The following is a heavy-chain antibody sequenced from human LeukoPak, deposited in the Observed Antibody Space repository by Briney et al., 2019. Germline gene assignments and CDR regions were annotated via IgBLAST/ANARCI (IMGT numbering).Heavy chain of an antibody. CDR1: GYTFTGYY. Sequence: ASVKVSCKSSGYTFTGYYMNWVRQAPGQGLEWMGRINPNTGGTNYAQNFQGSVTMTRDTSITTVYMELSRLRSDDTAVYYCARVGDGLNDGFDIWGQGTMVTVSS. D-gene: IGHD5-24*01. CDR3: ARVGDGLNDGFDI. CDR2: INPNTGGT. V-gene: IGHV1-2*06. J-gene: IGHJ3*02.